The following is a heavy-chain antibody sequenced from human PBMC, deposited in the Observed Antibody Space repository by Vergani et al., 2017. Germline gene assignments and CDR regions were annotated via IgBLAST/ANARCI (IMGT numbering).Heavy chain of an antibody. Sequence: EVQLQESGGGLVKPGGSLRVSCAASGFTFDDYAMHWVRQAPGKGLEWVSLISRDGGSTYYADSVKGRFTISRDNSKNSLYLQMNSLRAEDTALYYCAKDISLSSSWYQGNGMDVWGQGTTVTVSS. D-gene: IGHD6-13*01. CDR3: AKDISLSSSWYQGNGMDV. CDR2: ISRDGGST. CDR1: GFTFDDYA. J-gene: IGHJ6*02. V-gene: IGHV3-43D*04.